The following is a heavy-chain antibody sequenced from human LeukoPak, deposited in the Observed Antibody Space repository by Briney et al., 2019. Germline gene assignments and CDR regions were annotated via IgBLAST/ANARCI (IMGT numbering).Heavy chain of an antibody. D-gene: IGHD2-15*01. J-gene: IGHJ4*02. CDR1: GYTFTSYG. V-gene: IGHV1-18*01. CDR3: ARDIVSGPPFDY. CDR2: ISAYNGDT. Sequence: ASVKVSCKASGYTFTSYGFSWVRQAPGQGLEWMGWISAYNGDTNYAQKVQGRVTMTTDTSTSTAYKELRSLRSDDTAIYYCARDIVSGPPFDYWGQGTLVTVSS.